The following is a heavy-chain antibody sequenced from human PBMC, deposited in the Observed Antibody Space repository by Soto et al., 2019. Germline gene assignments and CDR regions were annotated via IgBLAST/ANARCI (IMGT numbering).Heavy chain of an antibody. CDR1: GFTFTSYD. Sequence: QVQLVQSGAEVKNPGASVKVSCKASGFTFTSYDINWVRQATGQGPEWMGWMNPKSGNTGCAQKFQCRVTMTRSTTISTAYMELSSLRSAATAMYYSARERTVAANDYWGQGTLVTVSS. V-gene: IGHV1-8*01. D-gene: IGHD6-19*01. CDR2: MNPKSGNT. CDR3: ARERTVAANDY. J-gene: IGHJ4*02.